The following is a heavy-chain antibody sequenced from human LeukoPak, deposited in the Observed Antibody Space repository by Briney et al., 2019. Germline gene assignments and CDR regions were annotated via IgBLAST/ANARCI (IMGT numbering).Heavy chain of an antibody. Sequence: GASVKASCKASGYTFTGYYMHWVRQAPGQGLEWMGWINPNSGGTNYAQKFQGRVTITADESTSTAYMELSSLRSEDTAVYYCARGYCSSTSCPIEKDSYWFDPWGQGTLVTVSS. J-gene: IGHJ5*02. V-gene: IGHV1-2*02. CDR1: GYTFTGYY. D-gene: IGHD2-2*01. CDR3: ARGYCSSTSCPIEKDSYWFDP. CDR2: INPNSGGT.